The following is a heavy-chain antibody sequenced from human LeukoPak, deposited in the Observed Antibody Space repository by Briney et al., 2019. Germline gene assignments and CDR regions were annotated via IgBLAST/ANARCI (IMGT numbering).Heavy chain of an antibody. V-gene: IGHV4-59*01. CDR1: GGSTSSYY. D-gene: IGHD2-8*02. CDR2: IYYSGST. CDR3: AGQYCTGGVCYSTLQADWFDP. Sequence: SETLSLTCTVSGGSTSSYYWSWIRQPPGKGLEWIGYIYYSGSTNYNPSLKSRVTISVDTSKNQFSLKLSSVTAADTAVYYCAGQYCTGGVCYSTLQADWFDPWGQGTLVTVSS. J-gene: IGHJ5*02.